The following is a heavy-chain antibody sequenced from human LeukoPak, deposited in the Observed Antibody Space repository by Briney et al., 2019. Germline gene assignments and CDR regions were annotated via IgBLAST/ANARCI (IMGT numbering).Heavy chain of an antibody. CDR1: GGSISSYY. Sequence: SETLSLTCTVSGGSISSYYWSWIRQPPGKGLEWIGYIYYGGSTNYNPSLKSRVTISVDTSKNQFSLKLSSVTAADTAVYYCASIDSSGYYRPIGYWGQGTLVTVSS. V-gene: IGHV4-59*01. J-gene: IGHJ4*02. CDR2: IYYGGST. D-gene: IGHD3-22*01. CDR3: ASIDSSGYYRPIGY.